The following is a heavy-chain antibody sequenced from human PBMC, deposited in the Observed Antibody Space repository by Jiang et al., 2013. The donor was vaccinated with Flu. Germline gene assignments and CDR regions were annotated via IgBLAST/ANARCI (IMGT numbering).Heavy chain of an antibody. CDR3: ARTEQQLVRSSWY. J-gene: IGHJ4*02. CDR2: INTNTGNP. Sequence: GYTFTSYAMNWVRQAPGQGLEWMGWINTNTGNPTYAQGFTGRFVFSLDTSVSTAYLQISSLKAEDTAVYYCARTEQQLVRSSWYWGQGTLVTVSS. CDR1: GYTFTSYA. V-gene: IGHV7-4-1*02. D-gene: IGHD6-13*01.